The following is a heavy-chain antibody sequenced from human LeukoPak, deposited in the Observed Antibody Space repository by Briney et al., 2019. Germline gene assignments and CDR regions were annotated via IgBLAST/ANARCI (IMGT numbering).Heavy chain of an antibody. Sequence: GGSLRLSCAASGFTFSSYAMSWVRQAPGKGREWVSAISGSGGSTYYADSVKGRFTISRDNSKNTLYLQMNSLRVEDTAVYYCAKPKHIVVVIGWFDPWGQGTLVTVSS. CDR1: GFTFSSYA. CDR2: ISGSGGST. CDR3: AKPKHIVVVIGWFDP. J-gene: IGHJ5*02. D-gene: IGHD2-21*01. V-gene: IGHV3-23*01.